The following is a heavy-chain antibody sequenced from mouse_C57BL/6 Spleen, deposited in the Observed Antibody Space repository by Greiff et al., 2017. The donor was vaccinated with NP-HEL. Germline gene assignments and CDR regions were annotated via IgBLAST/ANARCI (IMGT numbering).Heavy chain of an antibody. Sequence: QVQLQQSGPELVKPGASVKISCKASGYAFSSSWMNWVKQRPGKGLEWIGRIYPGDGDTNYNGKFKGKATLTADKASSTAYMQLSSLTSEDSAVYFCERRGITTVVSYYYAMDYWGQGTSVTVSS. D-gene: IGHD1-1*01. CDR2: IYPGDGDT. V-gene: IGHV1-82*01. CDR1: GYAFSSSW. CDR3: ERRGITTVVSYYYAMDY. J-gene: IGHJ4*01.